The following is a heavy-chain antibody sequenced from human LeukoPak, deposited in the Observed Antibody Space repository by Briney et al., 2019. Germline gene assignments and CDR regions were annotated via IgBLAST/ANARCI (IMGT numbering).Heavy chain of an antibody. CDR1: GGSISSGSYY. J-gene: IGHJ4*02. CDR3: ARVGPMSTITGYYYFDY. D-gene: IGHD5-24*01. V-gene: IGHV4-61*02. Sequence: SETLSLTCTVSGGSISSGSYYWSWIRQPAGKGLEWIGRIYTSGSTNYNPSLRSRVTISVDTSKNQFSLKLTSVTAADTAVYYCARVGPMSTITGYYYFDYWGQGILVTVSS. CDR2: IYTSGST.